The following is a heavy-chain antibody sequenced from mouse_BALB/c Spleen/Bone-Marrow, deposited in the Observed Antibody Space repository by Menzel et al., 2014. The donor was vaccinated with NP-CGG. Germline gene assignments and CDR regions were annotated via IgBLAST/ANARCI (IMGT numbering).Heavy chain of an antibody. J-gene: IGHJ3*01. D-gene: IGHD1-1*01. Sequence: QVQLQQSGAELVRPGASVKLSCKASGYTFTSYWMNWVKPRPGQGLQWIGNIYPSDSYTNYNQKFKDKATLTVDKSSSTAYMQLSSPTSEDSAVYYCTRGDYYGSSSFAYWGQGTLVTVST. CDR2: IYPSDSYT. V-gene: IGHV1-69*02. CDR3: TRGDYYGSSSFAY. CDR1: GYTFTSYW.